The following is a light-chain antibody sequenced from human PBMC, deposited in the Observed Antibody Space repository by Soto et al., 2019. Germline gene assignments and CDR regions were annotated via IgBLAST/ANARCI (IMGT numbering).Light chain of an antibody. CDR1: NNGSKN. J-gene: IGLJ1*01. V-gene: IGLV3-21*02. CDR2: DDD. Sequence: SYELTQSPSVSVAPGQTARITCGGNNNGSKNVHWFQQRPGQAPVLVVFDDDDRPSGIPDRFSGSNSGNTATLTISRVEAGDEADYYCQVWDSDVLHHVFGTGTKLTVL. CDR3: QVWDSDVLHHV.